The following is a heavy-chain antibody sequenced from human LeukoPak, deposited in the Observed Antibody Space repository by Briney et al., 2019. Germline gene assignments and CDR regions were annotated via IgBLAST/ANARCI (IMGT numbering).Heavy chain of an antibody. Sequence: GGSLRLSCVASGFNFNNAWMHWVRQAPGKGLVWISRINSDGSTTTYADSVKGRFTISRDNAKNTLYLQMNSLRADDTAVYYCVGDSPGWDLPLDYWGQGTLVTVSS. CDR2: INSDGSTT. CDR1: GFNFNNAW. V-gene: IGHV3-74*01. D-gene: IGHD1-26*01. J-gene: IGHJ4*02. CDR3: VGDSPGWDLPLDY.